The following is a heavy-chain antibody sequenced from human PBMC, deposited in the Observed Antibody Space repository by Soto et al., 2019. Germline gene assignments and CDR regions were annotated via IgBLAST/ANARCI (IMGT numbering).Heavy chain of an antibody. CDR2: ISGDESTT. CDR3: ERGSVPRGRPY. CDR1: GFIFKKYW. D-gene: IGHD1-26*01. Sequence: VGSLRLACAASGFIFKKYWMHWVSQAPGKGVVGVARISGDESTTTYVGSAKGRFTISRDNAKNTVYLQMNSLRVEDTAVYYCERGSVPRGRPYWGQGILVTISS. V-gene: IGHV3-74*01. J-gene: IGHJ4*02.